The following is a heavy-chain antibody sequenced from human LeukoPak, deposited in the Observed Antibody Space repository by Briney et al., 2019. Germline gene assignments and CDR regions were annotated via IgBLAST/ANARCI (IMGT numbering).Heavy chain of an antibody. J-gene: IGHJ5*02. CDR3: ARYDWNLLNWFDP. D-gene: IGHD1-1*01. CDR1: GGSISSYY. CDR2: IYYSGST. Sequence: SETLSLTCTVSGGSISSYYWSWIRQPPGKGLEWIGYIYYSGSTNYNPSLKSRVPISVDTSKNQFSLKLSSVTAADTAVYYCARYDWNLLNWFDPWGQGTLVTVSS. V-gene: IGHV4-59*01.